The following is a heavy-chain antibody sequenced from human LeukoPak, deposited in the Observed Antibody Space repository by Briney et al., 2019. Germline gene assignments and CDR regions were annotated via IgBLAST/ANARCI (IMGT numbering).Heavy chain of an antibody. Sequence: GGSLRPSCAASGFTFSSYWMHWVRQAPGKGLVWVSRINSNGSSTSYADSVKGRFTISRDNAKNTLYLQMNSLRAEDTAVYYCARDVGYNSAGDYWGQGTLVTVSS. J-gene: IGHJ4*02. CDR2: INSNGSST. D-gene: IGHD5-24*01. CDR1: GFTFSSYW. V-gene: IGHV3-74*01. CDR3: ARDVGYNSAGDY.